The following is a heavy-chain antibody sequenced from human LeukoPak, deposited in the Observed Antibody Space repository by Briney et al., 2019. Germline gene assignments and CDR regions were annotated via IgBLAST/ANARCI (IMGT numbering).Heavy chain of an antibody. CDR3: ANFYYDSSGRGNDAFDV. CDR1: GFSFGSYA. D-gene: IGHD3-22*01. J-gene: IGHJ3*01. CDR2: ISGSGMLT. V-gene: IGHV3-23*01. Sequence: PGGSLILSCATSGFSFGSYAMSWVRQAPGKGLEWVSSISGSGMLTYYADSVKGRFTISRDNSKNTLYLQMSSLRAEDTATFYCANFYYDSSGRGNDAFDVWGQGTMVTVSS.